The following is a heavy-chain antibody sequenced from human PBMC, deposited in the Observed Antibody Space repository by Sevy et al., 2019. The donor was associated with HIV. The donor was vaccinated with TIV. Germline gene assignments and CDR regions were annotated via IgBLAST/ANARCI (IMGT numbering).Heavy chain of an antibody. CDR1: GFTFSSYP. CDR2: ISFDGTDK. CDR3: VRETTMLPRGAFDF. Sequence: GGSLRLSCAASGFTFSSYPMHWVRQAPGKGLEWVSFISFDGTDKYYVDSVKVRFTITRDNSKNTLFLQMNSLRAEDTAFYYCVRETTMLPRGAFDFWGQGTMVTVSS. D-gene: IGHD3-10*01. J-gene: IGHJ3*01. V-gene: IGHV3-30-3*01.